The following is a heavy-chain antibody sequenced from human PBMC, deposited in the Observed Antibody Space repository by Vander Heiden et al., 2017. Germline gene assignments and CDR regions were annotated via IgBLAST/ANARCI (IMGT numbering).Heavy chain of an antibody. CDR2: IKSKTDGGTT. CDR1: GFTFSNAW. Sequence: EVQLVESGGGVVKPGESLTLFFAASGFTFSNAWMSWVRQAPGKGLEWVGRIKSKTDGGTTDYAAPVKGRFTISRDDSKNTLYLQMNSLKTEDTAVYYCTTVPRKEDYFDYWGQGTLVTVSS. CDR3: TTVPRKEDYFDY. J-gene: IGHJ4*02. V-gene: IGHV3-15*01.